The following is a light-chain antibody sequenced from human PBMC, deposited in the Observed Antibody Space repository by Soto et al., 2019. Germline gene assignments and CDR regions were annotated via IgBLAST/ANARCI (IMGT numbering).Light chain of an antibody. J-gene: IGKJ2*01. Sequence: EIVMTQSPATLSVSPGERVTLSCRASQSVTSNLAWYQQKPGQAPRLLIYGASTRATDIPARFSGSGSGTEFTLTISSLQSEDFAVYYCQQYNNWPPEYTFGQGTKLEIK. CDR1: QSVTSN. V-gene: IGKV3-15*01. CDR3: QQYNNWPPEYT. CDR2: GAS.